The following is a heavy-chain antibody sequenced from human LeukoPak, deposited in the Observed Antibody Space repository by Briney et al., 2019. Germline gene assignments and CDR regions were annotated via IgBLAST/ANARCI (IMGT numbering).Heavy chain of an antibody. Sequence: SETLSLTCTVSGGSISSYYWSWIRQPPGKGLEGIGYIYYSGSTKYNPSLKSRVTISVNTSKSQFSLKLTSVTAADTALYYCARDQGGTGSWYEGEGYWGQGTLVTVSS. J-gene: IGHJ4*02. CDR1: GGSISSYY. D-gene: IGHD6-13*01. V-gene: IGHV4-59*12. CDR3: ARDQGGTGSWYEGEGY. CDR2: IYYSGST.